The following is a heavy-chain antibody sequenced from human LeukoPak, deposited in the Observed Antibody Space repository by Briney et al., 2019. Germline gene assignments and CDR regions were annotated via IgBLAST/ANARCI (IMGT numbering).Heavy chain of an antibody. Sequence: GGSLRLSCAASGLTFSNYAMSWVRQAPGKGLEWVSAITGSGGNTYYADSVKGRFTISRDNSKNTVFLQMNSLRAEDTAVYYCAKTLSTNDFWSGYPPYYFDYWGQGTLVTVSS. CDR1: GLTFSNYA. CDR2: ITGSGGNT. J-gene: IGHJ4*02. V-gene: IGHV3-23*01. CDR3: AKTLSTNDFWSGYPPYYFDY. D-gene: IGHD3-3*01.